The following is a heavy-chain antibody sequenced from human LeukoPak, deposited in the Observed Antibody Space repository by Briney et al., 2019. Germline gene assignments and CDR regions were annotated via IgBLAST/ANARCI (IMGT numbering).Heavy chain of an antibody. J-gene: IGHJ4*02. Sequence: SQTLSLTCAISGDSLFTDSVAWNWIRQSPSRGLEWLGRTYYRSKWSFDYAVSVKSRITISADTSKNQFSLQLNSVTPEDTAMYYCARGKYTSFDNWGQGILVTVSS. D-gene: IGHD2-2*01. CDR1: GDSLFTDSVA. CDR2: TYYRSKWSF. V-gene: IGHV6-1*01. CDR3: ARGKYTSFDN.